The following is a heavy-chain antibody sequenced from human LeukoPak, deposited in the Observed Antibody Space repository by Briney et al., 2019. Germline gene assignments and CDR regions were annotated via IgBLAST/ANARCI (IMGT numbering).Heavy chain of an antibody. CDR2: IWYDGINK. Sequence: GGSLRLSCAASGFTFSNYAMSWVRQAPGKGLEWVAVIWYDGINKFHADSVRGRFTISRDNSKNTVSLQMNSLRAEDTAVYYCTRERISGIAAFDYWGQGTLVTVSS. D-gene: IGHD6-13*01. CDR1: GFTFSNYA. J-gene: IGHJ4*02. V-gene: IGHV3-33*08. CDR3: TRERISGIAAFDY.